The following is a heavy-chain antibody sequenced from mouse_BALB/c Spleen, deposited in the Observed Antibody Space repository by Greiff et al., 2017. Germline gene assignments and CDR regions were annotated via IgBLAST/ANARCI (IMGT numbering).Heavy chain of an antibody. V-gene: IGHV2-9*02. J-gene: IGHJ2*01. D-gene: IGHD2-1*01. CDR2: IWAGGST. CDR1: GFSLTSYG. CDR3: AREKPYGTRDD. Sequence: VMLVESGPGLVAPSQSLSITCTVSGFSLTSYGVHWVRQPPGKGLEWLGVIWAGGSTNYNSALMSRLSISKDNSKSQVFLKMNSLQTDDTAMYYCAREKPYGTRDDWGQGTTLTVSS.